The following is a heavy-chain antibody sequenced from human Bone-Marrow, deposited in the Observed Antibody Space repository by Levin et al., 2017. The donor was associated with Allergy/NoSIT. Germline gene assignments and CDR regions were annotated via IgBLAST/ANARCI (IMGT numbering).Heavy chain of an antibody. CDR3: ANRPYGVDAPFDY. CDR2: ISGSGGST. J-gene: IGHJ4*02. CDR1: GFTFSSYA. V-gene: IGHV3-23*01. D-gene: IGHD4-17*01. Sequence: GGSLRLSCAASGFTFSSYAMSWVRQAPGKGLEWVSAISGSGGSTYYADSVKGRFTISRDNSKNTLYLQMNSLRAEDTAVYYCANRPYGVDAPFDYWGQGTLVTVSS.